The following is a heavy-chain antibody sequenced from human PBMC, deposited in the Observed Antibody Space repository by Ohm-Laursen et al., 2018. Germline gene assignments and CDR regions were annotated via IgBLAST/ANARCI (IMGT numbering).Heavy chain of an antibody. D-gene: IGHD3-22*01. Sequence: SLRLSCSASGFTFSNAWMSWVRQAPGKGLEWVGRIKSKTDGGTTDHAAPVKGRFTISRDDSKNTMSLQMNSLKTEDTGVYYCTTEMNYDNSGYYYYSYGMDVWGQGTTVTVSS. CDR3: TTEMNYDNSGYYYYSYGMDV. CDR1: GFTFSNAW. J-gene: IGHJ6*02. CDR2: IKSKTDGGTT. V-gene: IGHV3-15*01.